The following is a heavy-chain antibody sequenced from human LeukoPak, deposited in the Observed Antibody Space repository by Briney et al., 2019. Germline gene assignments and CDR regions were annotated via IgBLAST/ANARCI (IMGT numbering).Heavy chain of an antibody. CDR3: ARGFNYYDSSGYYYGKYNWFDP. J-gene: IGHJ5*02. V-gene: IGHV1-2*02. D-gene: IGHD3-22*01. CDR1: GYTFTGYY. CDR2: INPNSGGT. Sequence: ASVKVSCKASGYTFTGYYMHWVRQAPGQGLEWMGWINPNSGGTNYAQEFQGRVTMTRDTSISTAYMELSRLRSDDTAVYYCARGFNYYDSSGYYYGKYNWFDPWGQGTLVTVSS.